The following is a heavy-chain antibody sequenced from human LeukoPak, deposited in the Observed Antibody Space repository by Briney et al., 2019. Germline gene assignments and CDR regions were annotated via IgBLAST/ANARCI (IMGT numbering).Heavy chain of an antibody. D-gene: IGHD2-21*01. CDR1: GYTFTGYY. CDR2: INPNSGVT. CDR3: ARGDYYHAMDV. Sequence: ASVKVSCKASGYTFTGYYLHWVRQAPGQGLEWMGWINPNSGVTSSAQRFQGRVTMTRDTSISTAYMELSRLRSDDTAVYYCARGDYYHAMDVWGQGTTVTVSS. V-gene: IGHV1-2*02. J-gene: IGHJ6*01.